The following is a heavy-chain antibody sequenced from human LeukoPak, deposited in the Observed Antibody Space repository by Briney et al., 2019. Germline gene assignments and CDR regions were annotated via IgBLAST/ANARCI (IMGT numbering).Heavy chain of an antibody. CDR3: AKAGPASSDYYYAVSY. J-gene: IGHJ4*02. Sequence: PGGSLRLSCAASGFTFSSYAMSWVRQAPGKGLEWVSAISRSAAGTYCADSVKGRFTISRDNSKNTLYLQMNSLRAEDTAVYYCAKAGPASSDYYYAVSYWGQGTLVTVSS. CDR2: ISRSAAGT. V-gene: IGHV3-23*01. CDR1: GFTFSSYA. D-gene: IGHD3-22*01.